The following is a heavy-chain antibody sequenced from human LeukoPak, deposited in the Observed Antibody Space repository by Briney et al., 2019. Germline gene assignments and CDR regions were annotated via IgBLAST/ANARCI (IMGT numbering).Heavy chain of an antibody. CDR1: GYTFTSYG. D-gene: IGHD3-10*01. Sequence: ASVKVSSKASGYTFTSYGISWVRQAPGQGLEWMGWMNPNSGNTGYAQKFQGRVTTTRNTSISTAYMELSSLRSEDTAVYYCARGGVRGVIIRADYWGQGTLVTVSS. CDR2: MNPNSGNT. J-gene: IGHJ4*02. V-gene: IGHV1-8*02. CDR3: ARGGVRGVIIRADY.